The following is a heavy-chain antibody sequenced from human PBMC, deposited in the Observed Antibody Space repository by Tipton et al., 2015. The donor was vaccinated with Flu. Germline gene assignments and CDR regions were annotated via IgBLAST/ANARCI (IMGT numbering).Heavy chain of an antibody. CDR3: AKDWSHGSGSYVDVYFDY. V-gene: IGHV3-23*01. D-gene: IGHD3-10*01. Sequence: SLRLSCAASGFTFSSYAMSWVRQAPGKGLEWVSAISGSGGSTYYADSVKGRFTISRDNSKNTLYLQMNSLRAEDTAVYYCAKDWSHGSGSYVDVYFDYWCHGTLVTVSS. CDR2: ISGSGGST. CDR1: GFTFSSYA. J-gene: IGHJ4*01.